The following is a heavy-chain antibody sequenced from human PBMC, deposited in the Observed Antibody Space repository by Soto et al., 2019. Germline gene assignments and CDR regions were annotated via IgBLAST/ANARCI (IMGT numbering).Heavy chain of an antibody. Sequence: QVQLVQSGAELKKPGSSVKVSCKASGDTFSFYTINWVRQAPGLGLEWMGRVNPILSMSNYAQKFQGRVTLSADKSTSTAYMELRSLKSEDTAFYYCAKSYGSGYRAFDYWGQGALATVSS. CDR2: VNPILSMS. V-gene: IGHV1-69*02. D-gene: IGHD3-10*01. CDR1: GDTFSFYT. J-gene: IGHJ4*02. CDR3: AKSYGSGYRAFDY.